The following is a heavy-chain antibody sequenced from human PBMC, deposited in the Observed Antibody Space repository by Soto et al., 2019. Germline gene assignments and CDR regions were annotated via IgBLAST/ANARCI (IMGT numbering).Heavy chain of an antibody. D-gene: IGHD2-21*01. V-gene: IGHV1-18*04. CDR3: ARDRLNLVDYHYYGMDV. CDR2: ISAYNGNT. J-gene: IGHJ6*02. CDR1: GYTFTSYG. Sequence: ASVKVSCKASGYTFTSYGISWVRQAPGQGLEWMGWISAYNGNTNYAQKLQGRVSMTTDTSTSTAYMELRSLRSDDTAVYYCARDRLNLVDYHYYGMDVWGQGTTVTVSS.